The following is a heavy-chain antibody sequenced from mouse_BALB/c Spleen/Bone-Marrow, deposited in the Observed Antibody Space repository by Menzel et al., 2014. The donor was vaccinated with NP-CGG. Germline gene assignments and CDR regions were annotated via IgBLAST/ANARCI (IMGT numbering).Heavy chain of an antibody. Sequence: LQQSGSELVRPGASVKLSCKAPGYTFTSYWMHWVKQRPGQGLEWIGNIYPGTGSTNYDEKFKGKATLTVDTSSRTAYMQLSSLTSEDSAVYYCARWLLLDYWGQGTTLTVSS. J-gene: IGHJ2*01. CDR3: ARWLLLDY. CDR1: GYTFTSYW. CDR2: IYPGTGST. D-gene: IGHD2-3*01. V-gene: IGHV1S22*01.